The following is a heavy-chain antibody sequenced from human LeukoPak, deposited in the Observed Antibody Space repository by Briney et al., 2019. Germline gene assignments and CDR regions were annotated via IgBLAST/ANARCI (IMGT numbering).Heavy chain of an antibody. CDR3: AKGAGPPWFDP. V-gene: IGHV4-4*07. Sequence: SETLSLTCTVSGGSISSYYWSWIRQPAGKGLEWIGRILTSGNTNSNPSLSNRVTMSLDKSKKQFSLKLSSVTAADTAVYYCAKGAGPPWFDPWGQGTLVIVSS. CDR1: GGSISSYY. CDR2: ILTSGNT. J-gene: IGHJ5*02. D-gene: IGHD6-19*01.